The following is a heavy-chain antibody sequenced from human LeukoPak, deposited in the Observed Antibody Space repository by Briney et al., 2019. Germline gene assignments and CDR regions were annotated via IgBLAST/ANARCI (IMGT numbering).Heavy chain of an antibody. J-gene: IGHJ5*02. Sequence: NPSETLSLTCTVSGGSISSSSYYWGWIRQPPGKGLEWIGSIYYSGSTYYNPSLKSRVTISVDTSKNQFSLKLSSVTAADTAVYYCARVVTARNWFDPWGQGTLVTVSS. CDR1: GGSISSSSYY. V-gene: IGHV4-39*01. CDR3: ARVVTARNWFDP. D-gene: IGHD2-21*02. CDR2: IYYSGST.